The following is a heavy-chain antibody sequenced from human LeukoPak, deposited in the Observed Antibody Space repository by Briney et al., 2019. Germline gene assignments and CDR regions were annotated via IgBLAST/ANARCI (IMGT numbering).Heavy chain of an antibody. CDR2: ISGSSSVI. V-gene: IGHV3-48*04. J-gene: IGHJ6*03. D-gene: IGHD5-24*01. CDR1: GFTHSSYA. CDR3: ARDPSRGRDWYYYMDV. Sequence: AGSLTLSCATSGFTHSSYAMNWVRPAPAKGLEEVSYISGSSSVIQYADPVKGRFTVSRDNARKSQYLQINSLRADDTAVYYRARDPSRGRDWYYYMDVWGKETTVTVSS.